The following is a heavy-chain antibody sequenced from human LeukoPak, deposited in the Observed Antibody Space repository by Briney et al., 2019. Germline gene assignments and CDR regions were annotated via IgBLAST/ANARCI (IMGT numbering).Heavy chain of an antibody. Sequence: GGTLRLSCAASGFTFSSYAMNWVRQAPGKGLEWVSTINGSGDSTYYADSVKGRFTTSRDNSKNTLLLQMNSLRAEDTAVYYCAKGGAGYCSSTSCLYYFDYWGQGTQVTVST. D-gene: IGHD2-2*01. J-gene: IGHJ4*02. CDR2: INGSGDST. V-gene: IGHV3-23*01. CDR3: AKGGAGYCSSTSCLYYFDY. CDR1: GFTFSSYA.